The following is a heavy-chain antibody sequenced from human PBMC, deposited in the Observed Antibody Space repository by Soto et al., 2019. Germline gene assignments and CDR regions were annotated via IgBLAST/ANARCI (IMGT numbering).Heavy chain of an antibody. J-gene: IGHJ4*02. CDR1: GYSFINYY. CDR2: ISPKSGVT. CDR3: ARPPGYISDWYYFDL. V-gene: IGHV1-2*02. D-gene: IGHD3-9*01. Sequence: ASVKVSCKASGYSFINYYTHWVRRAPGQGFEWMGRISPKSGVTDYAQKFQGRVSLTWDTSLNTAYMELGSLMSEDTAVYYCARPPGYISDWYYFDLWGQGTQVTVSS.